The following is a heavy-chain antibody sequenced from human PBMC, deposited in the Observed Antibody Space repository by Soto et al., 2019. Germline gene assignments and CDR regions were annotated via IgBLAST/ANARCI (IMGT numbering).Heavy chain of an antibody. D-gene: IGHD3-22*01. J-gene: IGHJ3*01. CDR1: GYTFTGYY. CDR3: ARVRYYYDSSGSLVV. CDR2: INPYTGGT. V-gene: IGHV1-2*02. Sequence: ASVKVSCKASGYTFTGYYVLWVRQAPGQGPECMGWINPYTGGTNYAQKFQGRVTMTRDTSISTAYMELSRLRSDDTAVYYCARVRYYYDSSGSLVVWGQGTMVTVSS.